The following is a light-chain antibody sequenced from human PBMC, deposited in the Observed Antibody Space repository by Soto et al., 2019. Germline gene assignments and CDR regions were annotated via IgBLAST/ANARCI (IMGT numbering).Light chain of an antibody. CDR2: GAS. CDR3: PQRSNWPPTWT. Sequence: EVVLTQSPGTLSLSPGGRATLPCRASHSVSRRLAWYQQRPGQSPRLLIYGASRRATGIPARFSGSGSGTDPTLTISSLEPEDFAVYYCPQRSNWPPTWTFGQGTKVDTK. J-gene: IGKJ1*01. V-gene: IGKV3-11*01. CDR1: HSVSRR.